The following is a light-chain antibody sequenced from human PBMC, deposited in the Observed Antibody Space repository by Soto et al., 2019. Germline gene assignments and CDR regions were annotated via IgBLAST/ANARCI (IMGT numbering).Light chain of an antibody. CDR2: GAS. Sequence: EIVLTQSPGTLSLSPWERATLSGRSSQSVSSSYLAWYQQKPGQAPSLLIYGASRRATGIPDRFSGSGSGTDFTLTISRLEPEDFAVYYCQQYDSSPITFGQGTRLEIK. J-gene: IGKJ5*01. V-gene: IGKV3-20*01. CDR3: QQYDSSPIT. CDR1: QSVSSSY.